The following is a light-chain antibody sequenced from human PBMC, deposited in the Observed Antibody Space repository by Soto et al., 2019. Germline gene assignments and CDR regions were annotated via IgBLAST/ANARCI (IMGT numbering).Light chain of an antibody. J-gene: IGLJ3*02. V-gene: IGLV2-23*02. CDR3: CSYAGTTTYVV. Sequence: QSALTQPASVSGSPGQSITISCTGTSSDVGSYNLVSWYQQHPGKAPKLIIYEVSRRPSGVSNRFSGSKSGNTASLTISGLQAEDEGDYYCCSYAGTTTYVVFGGGTKLTVL. CDR1: SSDVGSYNL. CDR2: EVS.